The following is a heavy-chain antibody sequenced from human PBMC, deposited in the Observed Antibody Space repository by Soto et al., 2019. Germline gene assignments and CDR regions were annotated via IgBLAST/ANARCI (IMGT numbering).Heavy chain of an antibody. J-gene: IGHJ4*02. CDR3: AKDGKPDVISVFAL. Sequence: GKRLEWVSGITQTETGTHYADSVKGRFTISRDNSKNMLFLQMNSLRVEDTSVYFCAKDGKPDVISVFALRGKGTPVPVSS. D-gene: IGHD3-10*01. CDR2: ITQTETGT. V-gene: IGHV3-23*01.